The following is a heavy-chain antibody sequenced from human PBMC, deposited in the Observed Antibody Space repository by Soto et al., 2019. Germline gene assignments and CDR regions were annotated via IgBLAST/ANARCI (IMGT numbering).Heavy chain of an antibody. CDR1: GFTFSSYA. D-gene: IGHD2-2*01. CDR2: ISGSGGST. J-gene: IGHJ4*02. CDR3: SEVDCSSTGGPFDY. Sequence: GGSLRLSCAASGFTFSSYAMRWVRQAPGKGLEWVSAISGSGGSTYYADSVKGRFTISRDNSKNTLYLQMNSLRAEDTDVYYWSEVDCSSTGGPFDYWGQGTLVTVSS. V-gene: IGHV3-23*01.